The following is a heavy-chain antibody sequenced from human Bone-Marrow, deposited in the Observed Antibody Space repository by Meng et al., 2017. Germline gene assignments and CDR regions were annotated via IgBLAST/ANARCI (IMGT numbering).Heavy chain of an antibody. J-gene: IGHJ4*02. D-gene: IGHD2-15*01. CDR1: GGSISSGGYY. CDR2: INHSGST. Sequence: QAQLQESGPGLVKPSQTLSLTCTVSGGSISSGGYYWSWSRQHPGKGLEWIGEINHSGSTNYNPSLKSRVTISVDTSKNQFSLKLSSVTAADTAVYYCARGGYCSGGSCNWGQGTLVTVSS. CDR3: ARGGYCSGGSCN. V-gene: IGHV4-31*03.